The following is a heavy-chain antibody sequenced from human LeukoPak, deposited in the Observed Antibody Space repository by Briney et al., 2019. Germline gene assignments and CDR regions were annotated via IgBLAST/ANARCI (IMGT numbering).Heavy chain of an antibody. CDR2: IYYSGST. CDR3: ARHAQAARNYAFDI. Sequence: SQTLSLTCTVSGGSISSSSYYWGWIRQPPGKGLEWIGSIYYSGSTYYNPSLKSRVTISVDTSKNQFSLKLSSATAADTAVYYCARHAQAARNYAFDIWGQGTMVTVSS. V-gene: IGHV4-39*01. J-gene: IGHJ3*02. D-gene: IGHD6-6*01. CDR1: GGSISSSSYY.